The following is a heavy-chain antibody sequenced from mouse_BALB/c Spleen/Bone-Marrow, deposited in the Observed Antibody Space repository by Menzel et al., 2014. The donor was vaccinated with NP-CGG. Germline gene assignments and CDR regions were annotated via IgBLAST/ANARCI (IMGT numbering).Heavy chain of an antibody. Sequence: EVKLVESGGGLVKPGGSLKLSCAASGFTLSRYNMSWVRRTPEKRLEWVATISSGGSYTYYLDSVKGRFTISRDNAENTLYLQMSSLKSEDTAMYYCTKLLRLRKYFDVWGAGTTVTVSS. D-gene: IGHD1-2*01. CDR2: ISSGGSYT. V-gene: IGHV5-6-4*01. CDR3: TKLLRLRKYFDV. J-gene: IGHJ1*01. CDR1: GFTLSRYN.